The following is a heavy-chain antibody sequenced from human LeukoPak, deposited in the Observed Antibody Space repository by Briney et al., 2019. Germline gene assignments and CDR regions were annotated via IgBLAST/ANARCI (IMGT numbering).Heavy chain of an antibody. V-gene: IGHV3-23*01. Sequence: RGGSLRLSCAACGFTFSDYAMSCGRDAPGARREWGSAISGRAGTTYYADSPRGRVTISRDNSKNTLYLQMNSLRAEDTGVYYCLTVQKYLRVGWNSNFDYWGQGTLVTVSS. CDR3: LTVQKYLRVGWNSNFDY. CDR1: GFTFSDYA. D-gene: IGHD1-7*01. CDR2: ISGRAGTT. J-gene: IGHJ4*02.